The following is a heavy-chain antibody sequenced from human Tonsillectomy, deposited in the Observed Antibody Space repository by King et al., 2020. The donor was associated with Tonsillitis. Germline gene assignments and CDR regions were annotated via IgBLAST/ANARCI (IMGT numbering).Heavy chain of an antibody. J-gene: IGHJ5*02. CDR2: ISSGGRA. V-gene: IGHV3-23*01. D-gene: IGHD4-17*01. CDR1: GFNFSAYA. CDR3: VKPPGTVPPGWFDP. Sequence: VQLLESGGGFLQPGGSVRLSCAASGFNFSAYAMNWVRQAPGKGLEWVSGISSGGRAHDADSVKGRFTISRDNSKKTLYLQMNSLRVEDTALYYCVKPPGTVPPGWFDPWGQGTLVTVSS.